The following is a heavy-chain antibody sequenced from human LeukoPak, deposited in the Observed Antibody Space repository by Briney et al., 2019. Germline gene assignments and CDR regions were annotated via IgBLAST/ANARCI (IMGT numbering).Heavy chain of an antibody. CDR1: GFTFSSYT. CDR3: ARDQTPIDY. Sequence: KSGGSLRLSCVAPGFTFSSYTMTWVRQAPGQGLEWVSSITRSSTYIYYADSVKGRFTISRDNANNSLYLHMNRLRGEDTAVYFCARDQTPIDYWGQGTLVTVSS. V-gene: IGHV3-21*01. CDR2: ITRSSTYI. J-gene: IGHJ4*02.